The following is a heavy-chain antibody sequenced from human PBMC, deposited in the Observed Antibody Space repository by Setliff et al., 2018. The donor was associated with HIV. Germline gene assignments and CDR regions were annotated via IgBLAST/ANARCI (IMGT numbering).Heavy chain of an antibody. Sequence: PGGSLRLSCAASGSTFDDYTMHWVRQAPGKGLVWVSRINSDGSSTTCADSGKGRFTISRDNAKNTLYLQMNSLRAEDTAVYYCARGGSNSWSPFDYWGQGTLVTVSS. CDR2: INSDGSST. J-gene: IGHJ4*02. CDR3: ARGGSNSWSPFDY. V-gene: IGHV3-74*01. D-gene: IGHD6-13*01. CDR1: GSTFDDYT.